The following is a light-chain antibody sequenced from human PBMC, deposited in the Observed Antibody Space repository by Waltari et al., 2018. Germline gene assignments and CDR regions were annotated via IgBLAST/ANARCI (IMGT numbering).Light chain of an antibody. CDR3: ATWDNSLTAVV. CDR1: SSNLGNYF. Sequence: QSVLTQPPSVSAAPRQKVTISCSGSSSNLGNYFVSWYHQLPGATPKLIINANYKRPSGIPDRFSASKSGTSATLDITGLQIGDEADYYCATWDNSLTAVVFGGGTKLTVL. V-gene: IGLV1-51*01. CDR2: ANY. J-gene: IGLJ2*01.